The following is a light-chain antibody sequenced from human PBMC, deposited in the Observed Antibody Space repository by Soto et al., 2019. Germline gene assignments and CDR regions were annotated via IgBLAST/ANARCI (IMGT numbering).Light chain of an antibody. Sequence: QSALTQPLSVSGSPGQSVTISCTGTSSDVGGYNYVSWYQQHPGKAPKLMIYDVSKRPSGVPDRFSGSKSGNTASLTISGLQDEDEADYYCCSYAGSYTFVFGTGTKLTVL. CDR3: CSYAGSYTFV. CDR1: SSDVGGYNY. J-gene: IGLJ1*01. V-gene: IGLV2-11*01. CDR2: DVS.